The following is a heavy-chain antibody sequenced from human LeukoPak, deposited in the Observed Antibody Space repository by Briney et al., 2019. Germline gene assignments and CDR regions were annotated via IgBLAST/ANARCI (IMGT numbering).Heavy chain of an antibody. Sequence: ASVKVSCKASGYTFTSYGISWVRQAPGQGLKWMGRINPNSGGTNYAQKFQGRVTMTRDTSISTAYMELSRLRSDDTAVYYCARERHDYVWGSYRYSIDYWGQGTLVTVSS. D-gene: IGHD3-16*02. CDR3: ARERHDYVWGSYRYSIDY. V-gene: IGHV1-2*06. J-gene: IGHJ4*02. CDR2: INPNSGGT. CDR1: GYTFTSYG.